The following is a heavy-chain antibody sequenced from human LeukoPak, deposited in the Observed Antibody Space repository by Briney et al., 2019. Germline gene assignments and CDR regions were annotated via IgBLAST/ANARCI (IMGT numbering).Heavy chain of an antibody. CDR3: ARDRSAAGTRSNDAFDI. J-gene: IGHJ3*02. Sequence: SETLSLTCTVSGYSISSGYYWGWIRQPPGKGLEWIGSIYHSGSTYYNPSLKSRVTISVDKSKNQFSLKLSSVTAADTAVYYCARDRSAAGTRSNDAFDIWGQGTMVTVSS. D-gene: IGHD6-13*01. CDR1: GYSISSGYY. V-gene: IGHV4-38-2*02. CDR2: IYHSGST.